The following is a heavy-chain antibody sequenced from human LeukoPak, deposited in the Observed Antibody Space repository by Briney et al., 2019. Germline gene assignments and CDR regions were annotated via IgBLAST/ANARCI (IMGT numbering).Heavy chain of an antibody. Sequence: KPSETLSLTCTVSGGSISSYYWSCIRQPPRKGLEWIAYIHYSGSTNYNPSLKSRVTISVDTSKNQFSLKLTSVTAADTAVYYCARHGTGGVYDYWGQGTVVTVSS. V-gene: IGHV4-59*08. J-gene: IGHJ4*02. CDR1: GGSISSYY. CDR2: IHYSGST. CDR3: ARHGTGGVYDY. D-gene: IGHD1-1*01.